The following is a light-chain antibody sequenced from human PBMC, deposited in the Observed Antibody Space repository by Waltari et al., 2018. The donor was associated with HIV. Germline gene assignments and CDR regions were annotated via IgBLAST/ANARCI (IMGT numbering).Light chain of an antibody. J-gene: IGLJ3*02. Sequence: QSVLPQPPSASGTPGQGVTISCVGDSSNIGSNYVYWYQQLPGTAPKVLIYRNNQRPSGVPDRFSGSKSGASASLTINGLRSADEAVYFCATRDGSLKVFGGGTKLTVL. V-gene: IGLV1-47*01. CDR2: RNN. CDR3: ATRDGSLKV. CDR1: SSNIGSNY.